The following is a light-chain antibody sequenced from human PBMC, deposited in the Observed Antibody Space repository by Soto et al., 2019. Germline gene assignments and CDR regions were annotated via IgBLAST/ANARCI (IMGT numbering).Light chain of an antibody. CDR1: QSIFSNY. J-gene: IGKJ1*01. CDR2: GAS. V-gene: IGKV3-20*01. Sequence: EVMLTQSPGTLSLSPGERATLSCRASQSIFSNYLAWYQQKSGQALRLLIYGASNRATGIPDRFSGSGSGTDFTLTISTLEPEDFAVYYCQQYGTSPRTFGQGTKVEFK. CDR3: QQYGTSPRT.